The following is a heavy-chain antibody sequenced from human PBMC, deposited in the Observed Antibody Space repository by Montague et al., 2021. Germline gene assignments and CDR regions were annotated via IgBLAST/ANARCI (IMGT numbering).Heavy chain of an antibody. V-gene: IGHV4-39*01. CDR3: ARGDCDGDCYPFDP. Sequence: SETLSLTCTVSCASINSSPYYWGWIRQPPGKGLEWIGNIYYSANTYYNPSLKSRLSISVDTTKNQFSLRLKSVTAADTAVYHCARGDCDGDCYPFDPWGQGTQVTVSS. CDR1: CASINSSPYY. CDR2: IYYSANT. J-gene: IGHJ5*02. D-gene: IGHD2-21*02.